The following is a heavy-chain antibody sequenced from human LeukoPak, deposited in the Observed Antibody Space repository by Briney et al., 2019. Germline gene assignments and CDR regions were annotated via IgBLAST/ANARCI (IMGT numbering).Heavy chain of an antibody. CDR1: GYTFTSYY. J-gene: IGHJ4*02. CDR2: INPSGGST. CDR3: ARDTKNCGGDCSPGYFDY. D-gene: IGHD2-21*02. Sequence: ASVKVSCKASGYTFTSYYMHWVRQAPGQGLEWVGIINPSGGSTSYAQKFQGRVTMTRDTSTSTVYMELSSLRSEDTAVYYCARDTKNCGGDCSPGYFDYWGQGTLVTVSS. V-gene: IGHV1-46*01.